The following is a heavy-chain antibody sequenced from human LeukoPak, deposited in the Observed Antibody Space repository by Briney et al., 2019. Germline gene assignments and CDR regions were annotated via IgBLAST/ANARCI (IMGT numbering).Heavy chain of an antibody. D-gene: IGHD3-10*01. CDR3: ARAMVRGQDSSGLDY. J-gene: IGHJ4*02. Sequence: GGSLRLSCVASGISFDSYSMSWVRQAPGKGLEWVSYISSTSSTIYYADSVRGRFTISRDNARTSLYLQINGLRAEDMAVYYCARAMVRGQDSSGLDYWGQGTLVTVSS. V-gene: IGHV3-48*01. CDR2: ISSTSSTI. CDR1: GISFDSYS.